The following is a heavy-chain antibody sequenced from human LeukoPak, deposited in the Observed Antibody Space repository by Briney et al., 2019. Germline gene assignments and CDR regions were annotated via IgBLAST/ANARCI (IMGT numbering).Heavy chain of an antibody. D-gene: IGHD5-18*01. J-gene: IGHJ4*02. CDR2: ISAHNGNT. CDR1: GYTFTSYG. Sequence: ASVKVSCKASGYTFTSYGISWVRQAPGQGLEWMGWISAHNGNTNYAQKLQGRVTMTTDTSTSTAYMELRSLRSDDTAVYYCAKEKNGYSYGNFDYWGQGTLVTVSS. V-gene: IGHV1-18*01. CDR3: AKEKNGYSYGNFDY.